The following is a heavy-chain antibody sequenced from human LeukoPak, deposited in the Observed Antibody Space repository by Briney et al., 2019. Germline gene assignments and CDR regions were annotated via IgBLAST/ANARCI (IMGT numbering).Heavy chain of an antibody. CDR3: ARDSRGETYYDFWSGYTHFDY. D-gene: IGHD3-3*01. Sequence: PGGSLRLSCAASGFTFSSYAMHWVRQAPGKGLEGVAVISYDGSNKYYADSVKGRFTISRDNSKNTLYLQMNSLRAEDTAVYYCARDSRGETYYDFWSGYTHFDYWGQGTLVTVSS. CDR1: GFTFSSYA. CDR2: ISYDGSNK. J-gene: IGHJ4*02. V-gene: IGHV3-30-3*01.